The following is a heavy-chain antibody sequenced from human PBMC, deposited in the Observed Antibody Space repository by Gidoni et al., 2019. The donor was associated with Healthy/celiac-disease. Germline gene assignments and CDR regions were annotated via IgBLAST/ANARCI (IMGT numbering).Heavy chain of an antibody. CDR1: GGTFSSYP. Sequence: QVQWLQSGAAVKQPGSSVKVSCKASGGTFSSYPISWVRQAPVLGLEWMGGITPIFGTTDFAQNFPGRVTITADDPTSTAYMELSSLGSEDTAVYYCERGRGEYCSSTSCYENYYGMDVWGQRTTVTVSS. CDR3: ERGRGEYCSSTSCYENYYGMDV. D-gene: IGHD2-2*01. V-gene: IGHV1-69*01. J-gene: IGHJ6*02. CDR2: ITPIFGTT.